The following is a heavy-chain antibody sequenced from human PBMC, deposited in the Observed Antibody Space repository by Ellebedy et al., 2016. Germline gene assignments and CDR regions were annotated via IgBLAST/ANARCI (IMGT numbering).Heavy chain of an antibody. CDR3: ARDQVWYMDV. J-gene: IGHJ6*03. D-gene: IGHD2-8*01. CDR2: INPSGGST. Sequence: ASVKVSCXASGYTFTSYDINWVRQATGQGLEWMGIINPSGGSTSYAQKFQGRVTMTRDTSTSTVYMELSSLRSEDTAVYYCARDQVWYMDVWGKGTTVTVSS. V-gene: IGHV1-46*01. CDR1: GYTFTSYD.